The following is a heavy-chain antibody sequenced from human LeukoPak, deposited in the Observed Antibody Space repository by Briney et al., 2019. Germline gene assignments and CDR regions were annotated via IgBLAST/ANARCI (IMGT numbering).Heavy chain of an antibody. J-gene: IGHJ4*02. V-gene: IGHV3-48*03. D-gene: IGHD3-3*01. CDR3: ARDPTFWSGYSYFDY. CDR1: GFTFSNYE. Sequence: GGSLRLSCAASGFTFSNYEMNWVRQAPGKGLECVSYISSSGITIYYADSVKGRFTISRDNAKNSLYLQMNSLRAEDAAVYYCARDPTFWSGYSYFDYWGQGTLVTVSS. CDR2: ISSSGITI.